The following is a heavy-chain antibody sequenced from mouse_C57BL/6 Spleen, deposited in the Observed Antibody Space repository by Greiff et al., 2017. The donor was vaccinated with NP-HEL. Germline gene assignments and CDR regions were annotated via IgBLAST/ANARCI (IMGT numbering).Heavy chain of an antibody. CDR1: GYTFTSYW. J-gene: IGHJ4*01. D-gene: IGHD2-9*01. CDR3: ARGGGGAYYGYDGVY. Sequence: QVQLQQPGAELVKPGASVKLSCKASGYTFTSYWMHWVKQRPGQGLEWIGMIHPNSGSTNYNEKFKSKATLTVDKSSSTAYMQLSSLTSEDSAVYYGARGGGGAYYGYDGVYWGQGTSVTVSS. CDR2: IHPNSGST. V-gene: IGHV1-64*01.